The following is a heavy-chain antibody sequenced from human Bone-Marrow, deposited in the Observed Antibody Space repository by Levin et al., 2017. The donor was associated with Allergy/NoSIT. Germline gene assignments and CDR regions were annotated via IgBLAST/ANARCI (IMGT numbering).Heavy chain of an antibody. CDR1: GFTVSSHY. J-gene: IGHJ4*02. V-gene: IGHV3-66*01. CDR2: IYSGGST. CDR3: ARDLTRVAVAGTDRDY. D-gene: IGHD6-19*01. Sequence: GESLKISCAASGFTVSSHYMSWVRQAPGKGLEWVSVIYSGGSTYYADSVKGRFTISRDNSKNTLYLQMNSLRAEDTAVYYCARDLTRVAVAGTDRDYWGQGTLVTVSS.